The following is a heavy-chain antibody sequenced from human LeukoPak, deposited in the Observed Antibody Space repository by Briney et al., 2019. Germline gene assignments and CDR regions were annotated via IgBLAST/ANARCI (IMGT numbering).Heavy chain of an antibody. Sequence: GASVKVSCKASGYTFTSFGISWVRQAPGQGLEWMGWISTYNGNTNYAQKLQGRVTMTTDTSTSTAYMELRSLRSDDTAVYYCARDLGDEVLLWFGELFDYWGQGTLVTVSS. CDR3: ARDLGDEVLLWFGELFDY. V-gene: IGHV1-18*01. CDR1: GYTFTSFG. D-gene: IGHD3-10*01. CDR2: ISTYNGNT. J-gene: IGHJ4*02.